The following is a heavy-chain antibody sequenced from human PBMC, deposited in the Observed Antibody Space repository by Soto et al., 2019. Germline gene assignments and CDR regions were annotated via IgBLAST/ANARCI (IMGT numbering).Heavy chain of an antibody. Sequence: EVQLLESGGGLVQPRGSLRLSCAASGFTFSSYAMSWVRQAPGKGLEWVSAISGSGGSTYYADSVKGRFTISRDNSKNTLYLQMNSLRAEDTAVYYCAKDGWDYSNYGGFDYWGQGTLVTVSS. V-gene: IGHV3-23*01. D-gene: IGHD4-4*01. CDR2: ISGSGGST. J-gene: IGHJ4*02. CDR1: GFTFSSYA. CDR3: AKDGWDYSNYGGFDY.